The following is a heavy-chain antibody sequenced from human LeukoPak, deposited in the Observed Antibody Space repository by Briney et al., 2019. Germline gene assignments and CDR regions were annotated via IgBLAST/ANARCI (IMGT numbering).Heavy chain of an antibody. CDR2: IYYSGST. V-gene: IGHV4-59*01. Sequence: PSETLSLTCTVSGDSISSYYWSWIRQPPGKGLEWIGYIYYSGSTNYNPSLKSRVTISVDTSKNQFSLKLSSVTAADTAVYYCGRGWGIQLWFFDYWGQGTLVTVSS. CDR1: GDSISSYY. J-gene: IGHJ4*02. D-gene: IGHD5-18*01. CDR3: GRGWGIQLWFFDY.